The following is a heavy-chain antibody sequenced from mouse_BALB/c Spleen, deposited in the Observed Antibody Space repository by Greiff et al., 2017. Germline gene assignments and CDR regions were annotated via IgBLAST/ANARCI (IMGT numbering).Heavy chain of an antibody. CDR2: IDPENGDT. J-gene: IGHJ4*01. D-gene: IGHD2-14*01. CDR1: GFNIKDYY. Sequence: EVKVEESGAELVRSGASVKLSCTASGFNIKDYYMHWVKQRPEQGLEWIGWIDPENGDTEYAPKFQGKATMTADTSSNTAYLQLSSLTSEDTAVYYCNAGYRYDYYAMDYWGQGTSVTVSS. CDR3: NAGYRYDYYAMDY. V-gene: IGHV14-4*02.